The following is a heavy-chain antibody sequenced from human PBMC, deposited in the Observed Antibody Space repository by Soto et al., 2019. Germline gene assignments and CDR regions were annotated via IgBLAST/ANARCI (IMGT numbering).Heavy chain of an antibody. D-gene: IGHD3-16*02. CDR2: INPSGGST. Sequence: ASVKVSCKASGYTFTSYYMHWVRQAPRQGLEWMGIINPSGGSTSYAQKFQGRVTMTRDTSTSTVYMELSSLRSEDTAVYYCARDQGVMITFGGVIASSYYFDSRGQGTLVTVSS. CDR1: GYTFTSYY. V-gene: IGHV1-46*01. CDR3: ARDQGVMITFGGVIASSYYFDS. J-gene: IGHJ4*02.